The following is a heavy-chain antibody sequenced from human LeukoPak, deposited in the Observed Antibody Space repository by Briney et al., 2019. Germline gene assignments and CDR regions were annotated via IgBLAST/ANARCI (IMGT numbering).Heavy chain of an antibody. CDR2: IYYSGTT. CDR1: GGSVSSGRYY. J-gene: IGHJ6*02. CDR3: ARDEAVAAIGLGFGVSPDV. V-gene: IGHV4-61*01. Sequence: SETLSLTCSVSGGSVSSGRYYWGWIRQPPGKRLEWIGYIYYSGTTNYNPSLKSRVTISVDASKNQFSVKPNSVTAADTALYYCARDEAVAAIGLGFGVSPDVWGQGTTVTVSS. D-gene: IGHD2-15*01.